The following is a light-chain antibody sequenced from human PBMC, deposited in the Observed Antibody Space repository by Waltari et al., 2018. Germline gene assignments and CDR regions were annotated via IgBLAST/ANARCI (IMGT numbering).Light chain of an antibody. CDR1: ASNIGNSY. CDR3: GTWDNTLSAV. V-gene: IGLV1-51*02. Sequence: QSVLTQLPSVSAAPGQKVTISCSGSASNIGNSYVSWYQQFPGAAPKVLLYGNDKRTTGIPDRFSGSKSGTSATLDITGLQTGDEVDYYCGTWDNTLSAVFGGGTKVTVL. CDR2: GND. J-gene: IGLJ2*01.